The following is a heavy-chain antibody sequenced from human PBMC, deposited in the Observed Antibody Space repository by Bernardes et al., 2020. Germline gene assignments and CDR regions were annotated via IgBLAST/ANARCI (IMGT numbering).Heavy chain of an antibody. CDR1: GFNFSNYA. CDR3: VPQMSYGYSPLDN. D-gene: IGHD3-16*01. J-gene: IGHJ4*02. CDR2: ISFVGDVI. V-gene: IGHV3-48*02. Sequence: GGTLRLSCAASGFNFSNYAMSWVRQAPGKGLEWVAYISFVGDVIYYADSVRGRFTISRDNAHNSLSLQMIGLKDEDTAVYYCVPQMSYGYSPLDNWGQGTLVTVSS.